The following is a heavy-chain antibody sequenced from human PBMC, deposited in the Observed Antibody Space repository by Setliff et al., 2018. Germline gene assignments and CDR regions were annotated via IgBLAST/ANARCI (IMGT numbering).Heavy chain of an antibody. CDR1: GYPFTGYY. J-gene: IGHJ6*02. V-gene: IGHV1-2*04. CDR2: INPNSGGT. D-gene: IGHD3-3*01. CDR3: ARAGNYNFWSGYPPYYYYYGMDV. Sequence: GASVKVSCKTSGYPFTGYYMHWVRQAPGQGLEWMGWINPNSGGTNYAQKFQGWVTMTRDTSISTVYMELSSLRSEDTAVYYCARAGNYNFWSGYPPYYYYYGMDVWGQGTTVTVSS.